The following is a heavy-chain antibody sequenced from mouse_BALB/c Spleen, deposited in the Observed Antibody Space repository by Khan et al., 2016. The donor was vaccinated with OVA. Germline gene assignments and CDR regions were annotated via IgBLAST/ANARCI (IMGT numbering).Heavy chain of an antibody. Sequence: VQLQESGPELVRPGVSVKISCKDSSYTFTDYAIHWVKQSHARSLEWIGVISTYYGDTKYNQNFKGKATMTIDISSSTAYMELARLTSEDSAVYFCARGDRYDGSAMDCWGQGTSVTVSS. CDR3: ARGDRYDGSAMDC. J-gene: IGHJ4*01. D-gene: IGHD2-14*01. V-gene: IGHV1S137*01. CDR1: SYTFTDYA. CDR2: ISTYYGDT.